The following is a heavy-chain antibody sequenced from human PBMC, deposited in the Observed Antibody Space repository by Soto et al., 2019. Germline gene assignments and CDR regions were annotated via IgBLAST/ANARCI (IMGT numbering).Heavy chain of an antibody. V-gene: IGHV4-34*01. Sequence: SETLSLTCAVYGGSFSGYYWSWIRQPPGKGLEWIGEINHSGSTNYNPSLKSRVTISVDTSKNQFSLKLSSVTAADTAVYYCAGGDYEGYYYGMDVWGQGTTVTV. CDR2: INHSGST. D-gene: IGHD4-17*01. CDR3: AGGDYEGYYYGMDV. J-gene: IGHJ6*02. CDR1: GGSFSGYY.